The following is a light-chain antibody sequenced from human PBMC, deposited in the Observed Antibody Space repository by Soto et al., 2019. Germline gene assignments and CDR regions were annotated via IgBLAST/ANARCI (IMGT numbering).Light chain of an antibody. V-gene: IGLV2-11*01. Sequence: QSALTRPRSVSGSPGQSVTISCTGTSSDVGGYNYVSWYQQHPGKAPKLMIYDVSKRPSGVPDRFSGSKSGNTASLTISGLQAEDDADYYCCSYAGSYTYVFGNGTTLTVL. J-gene: IGLJ1*01. CDR1: SSDVGGYNY. CDR2: DVS. CDR3: CSYAGSYTYV.